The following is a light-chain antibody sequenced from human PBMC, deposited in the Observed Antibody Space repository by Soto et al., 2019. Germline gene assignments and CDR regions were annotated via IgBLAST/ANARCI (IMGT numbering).Light chain of an antibody. CDR3: QQRSNWPPT. CDR2: DAS. J-gene: IGKJ3*01. CDR1: QSVSSY. V-gene: IGKV3-11*01. Sequence: EIVLTQSPATLSLSPGERAILSCRASQSVSSYLAWYQQKPGQAPRLLIYDASNRATGIPARFSGSGSGTDFTLTISSLEPEDFAVYYCQQRSNWPPTFGPGTKVDVE.